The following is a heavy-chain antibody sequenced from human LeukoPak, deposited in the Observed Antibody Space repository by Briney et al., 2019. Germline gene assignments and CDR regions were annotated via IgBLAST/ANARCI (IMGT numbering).Heavy chain of an antibody. V-gene: IGHV1-69*05. CDR1: GATFSSHA. Sequence: EASVKVSCKASGATFSSHAVSWVRQAPGQGLEWMGGTTPIFGSAEYAQKFQGRVTITTGDSTSTAYMELSSLRSEDTAVYYCARAPFYFDSSGFSMDAFDIWGQGTMVTVSS. D-gene: IGHD3-22*01. J-gene: IGHJ3*02. CDR2: TTPIFGSA. CDR3: ARAPFYFDSSGFSMDAFDI.